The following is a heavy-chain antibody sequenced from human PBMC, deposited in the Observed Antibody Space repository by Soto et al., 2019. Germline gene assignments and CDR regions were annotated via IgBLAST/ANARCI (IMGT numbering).Heavy chain of an antibody. D-gene: IGHD6-19*01. V-gene: IGHV4-31*03. J-gene: IGHJ4*02. Sequence: QVQLQESGPGLVTPSQTLSLSCTVSGDSISSGAYYWSWVRQFPGKGLEWTGYVHYSGNTFYTPSLKSRLSLSLDTSQNQFSLNLNSVTAADTAVYYCAASRKGGWTCDYWGQGTLVTVAS. CDR1: GDSISSGAYY. CDR3: AASRKGGWTCDY. CDR2: VHYSGNT.